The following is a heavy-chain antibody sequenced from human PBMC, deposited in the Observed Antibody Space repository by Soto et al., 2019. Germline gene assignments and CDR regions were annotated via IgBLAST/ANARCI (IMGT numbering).Heavy chain of an antibody. CDR1: GFSLTTNTAG. CDR2: FFWDDDR. J-gene: IGHJ4*02. V-gene: IGHV2-5*02. D-gene: IGHD2-8*01. Sequence: SGPTLVNPTQTLAMTCTVSGFSLTTNTAGVGWLPQPPGQTLGCFALFFWDDDRRYSPSLRSRLTITKDTSKNQVFLTRTNMDALKTATFYFVHRPADCTRGDCWVSIDYWGQGTLVTVSS. CDR3: VHRPADCTRGDCWVSIDY.